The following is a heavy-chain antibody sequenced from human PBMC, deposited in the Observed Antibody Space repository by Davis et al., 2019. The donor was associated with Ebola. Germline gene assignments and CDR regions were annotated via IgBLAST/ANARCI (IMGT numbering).Heavy chain of an antibody. CDR3: ARGASDYDCWSGPPAF. V-gene: IGHV3-64*01. CDR1: GFTFSSYV. J-gene: IGHJ4*02. CDR2: ISSNGIST. Sequence: GESLKISCAASGFTFSSYVMHWVRRAPGRGLEYVSTISSNGISTYYINSVKGRFTISRDNSKNTLYLQMGSLRADDMAVYYCARGASDYDCWSGPPAFWGQGTLVTVSS. D-gene: IGHD3-3*01.